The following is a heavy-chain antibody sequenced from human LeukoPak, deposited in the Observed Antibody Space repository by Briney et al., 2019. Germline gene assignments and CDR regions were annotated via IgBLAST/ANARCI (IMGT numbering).Heavy chain of an antibody. CDR3: ARVSLRITMVRGVIKRANWFDP. V-gene: IGHV1-18*01. Sequence: ASVKVSCKASGYTFTSYGISWVRQAPGQGLEWMGWISAYNGNTNYAQKLQGRVTMTTDTSTSTAYMELRSLRSDDTAVYYCARVSLRITMVRGVIKRANWFDPWGQGTLVTVSS. CDR1: GYTFTSYG. J-gene: IGHJ5*02. CDR2: ISAYNGNT. D-gene: IGHD3-10*01.